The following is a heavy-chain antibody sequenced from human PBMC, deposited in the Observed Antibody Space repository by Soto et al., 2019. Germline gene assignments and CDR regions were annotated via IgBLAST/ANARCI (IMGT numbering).Heavy chain of an antibody. CDR2: SRNKASRYTT. V-gene: IGHV3-72*01. J-gene: IGHJ6*02. Sequence: PGGSLRLSCAASGFTSSDHSMDWVRQAPGKGLEWVGRSRNKASRYTTEYAASVKGRFTVSREDSENSVYLQMNSLKTEDTAVYYCVRGWFGTHNYGMDVWGQGTTVTVS. D-gene: IGHD3-16*01. CDR1: GFTSSDHS. CDR3: VRGWFGTHNYGMDV.